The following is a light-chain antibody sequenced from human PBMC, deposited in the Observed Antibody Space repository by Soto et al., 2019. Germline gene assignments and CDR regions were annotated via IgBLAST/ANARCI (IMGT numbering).Light chain of an antibody. CDR3: QHYNHWLWT. V-gene: IGKV3-15*01. Sequence: EIMMTQSPATLSVSPGERATLSGRASQSVKSSLAWYQQKPGQAPRLLIYGASTRATGIPARFSGSGSGTEFTLTISSLQSEDSAVYYCQHYNHWLWTFGQGTKVDIK. CDR1: QSVKSS. CDR2: GAS. J-gene: IGKJ1*01.